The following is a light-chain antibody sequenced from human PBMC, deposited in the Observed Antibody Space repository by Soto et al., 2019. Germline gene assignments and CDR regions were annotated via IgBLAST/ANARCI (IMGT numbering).Light chain of an antibody. CDR3: QTWGTGIQV. Sequence: QAVVTQSPSASASLGASVKLTCTLSSGHSSYAIAWHQQQPEKGPRYLMKLNSDGSHSKGDGIPDRFSGSSSGAERYLTISSLQSEDEADYYCQTWGTGIQVFGGGTSLTVL. CDR1: SGHSSYA. J-gene: IGLJ3*02. CDR2: LNSDGSH. V-gene: IGLV4-69*01.